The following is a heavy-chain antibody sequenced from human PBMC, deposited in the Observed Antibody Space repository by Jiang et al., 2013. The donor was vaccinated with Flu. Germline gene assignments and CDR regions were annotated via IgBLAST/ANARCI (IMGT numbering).Heavy chain of an antibody. J-gene: IGHJ4*02. D-gene: IGHD6-13*01. CDR3: AKGSAAGPPYFDY. Sequence: GSIGYADSVKGRFTISRDNAKNSLYLQMNSLRAEDTALYYCAKGSAAGPPYFDYWGQGTLVTVSS. V-gene: IGHV3-9*01. CDR2: GSI.